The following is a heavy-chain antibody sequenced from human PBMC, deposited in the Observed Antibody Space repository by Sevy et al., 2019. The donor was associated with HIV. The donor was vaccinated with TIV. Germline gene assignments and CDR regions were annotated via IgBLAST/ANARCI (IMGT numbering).Heavy chain of an antibody. J-gene: IGHJ6*02. V-gene: IGHV3-11*04. Sequence: GGSLRLSCAASGFTFSDYYMSWIRQAPGKGLEWVSYISSSGSTIYYADSVKGRFTISRDNAKNSLYLQMNSLRAEDTAVYYCAREDIVVVPAATYYYYGMDVWGQGTTVTVSS. D-gene: IGHD2-2*01. CDR3: AREDIVVVPAATYYYYGMDV. CDR2: ISSSGSTI. CDR1: GFTFSDYY.